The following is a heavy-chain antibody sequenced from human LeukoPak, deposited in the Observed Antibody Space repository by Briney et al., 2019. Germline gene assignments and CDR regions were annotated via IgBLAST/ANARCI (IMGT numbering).Heavy chain of an antibody. CDR3: ASAIAAAGAPLDY. D-gene: IGHD6-13*01. V-gene: IGHV4-4*07. Sequence: SETLSLTCTVSGGYISSYYWSWIRQPAGKGLEWIGRIYTSGSTNYNPSLKSRVTMSVDTSKNQFSLKLSSVTAADTAVYYCASAIAAAGAPLDYWGQGTLVTVSS. J-gene: IGHJ4*02. CDR2: IYTSGST. CDR1: GGYISSYY.